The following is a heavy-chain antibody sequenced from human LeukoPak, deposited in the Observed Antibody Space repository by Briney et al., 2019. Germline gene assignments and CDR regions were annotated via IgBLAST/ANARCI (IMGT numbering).Heavy chain of an antibody. CDR2: IIPIFGTA. Sequence: GASVKVSCKASGGTFSSYAISWVRQAPGQGLEWMGGIIPIFGTANYAQKFQGRVTITTDESTSTAYMELSSLRSEDTAVYYCARAEGPLLRFLEWLPWDVWGKGTTVTVSS. CDR3: ARAEGPLLRFLEWLPWDV. D-gene: IGHD3-3*01. CDR1: GGTFSSYA. V-gene: IGHV1-69*05. J-gene: IGHJ6*04.